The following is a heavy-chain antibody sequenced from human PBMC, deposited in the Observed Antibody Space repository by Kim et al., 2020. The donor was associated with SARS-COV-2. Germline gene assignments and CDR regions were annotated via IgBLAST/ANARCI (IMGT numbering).Heavy chain of an antibody. CDR2: IYYSGST. CDR1: GGSISSYY. Sequence: SETLSLTCTVSGGSISSYYWSWIRQPPGKGLEWMGYIYYSGSTNYNPSLKSRVTISVDTSKNQYSLKLSSVTAADTAVYYCAGGFSTGTTSYYYGMDVWGQGTTVTVSS. CDR3: AGGFSTGTTSYYYGMDV. V-gene: IGHV4-59*01. D-gene: IGHD1-7*01. J-gene: IGHJ6*02.